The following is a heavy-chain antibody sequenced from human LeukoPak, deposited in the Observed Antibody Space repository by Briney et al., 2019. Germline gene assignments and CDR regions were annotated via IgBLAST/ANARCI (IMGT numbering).Heavy chain of an antibody. D-gene: IGHD6-19*01. CDR3: ARGGGSGWYLAEFDY. J-gene: IGHJ4*02. CDR1: GYTFTGYY. V-gene: IGHV1-2*02. Sequence: VSVKVSCKASGYTFTGYYMHWVRQAPGQGLEWMGWINPNSGGTNYAQKLQGRVTMTTDTSTSTAYMELRSLRSDDTAVYYCARGGGSGWYLAEFDYWGQGTLVTVSS. CDR2: INPNSGGT.